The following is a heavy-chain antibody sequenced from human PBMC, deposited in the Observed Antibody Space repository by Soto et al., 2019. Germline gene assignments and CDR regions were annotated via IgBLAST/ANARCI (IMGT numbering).Heavy chain of an antibody. CDR3: ARHEGWTGPDQ. D-gene: IGHD2-8*02. V-gene: IGHV4-4*02. CDR1: GASIGSGSW. CDR2: IFHDGNT. J-gene: IGHJ5*02. Sequence: QVHLQESGPGLVKPSETLSLTCAVSGASIGSGSWWGWVRQPPGKGLEWIAEIFHDGNTNYSPSLKSRVTISVDKSQNQFSLNVYSVTAADTAVYYCARHEGWTGPDQWGQGTLVTVSS.